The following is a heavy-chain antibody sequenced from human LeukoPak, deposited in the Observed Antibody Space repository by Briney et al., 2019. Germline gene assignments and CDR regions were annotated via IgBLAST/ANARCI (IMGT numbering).Heavy chain of an antibody. J-gene: IGHJ4*02. Sequence: SETLSLTCSVSGGSKSSYYWSWIRLPPGKGLEWIGYIYYSGSTSYNPSLKSRLTISVDTSLNQFSLKLNSVTAADTAVYCSGGDCYSKALDYWGQGILVTVSS. CDR2: IYYSGST. V-gene: IGHV4-59*01. CDR3: GGDCYSKALDY. D-gene: IGHD2-15*01. CDR1: GGSKSSYY.